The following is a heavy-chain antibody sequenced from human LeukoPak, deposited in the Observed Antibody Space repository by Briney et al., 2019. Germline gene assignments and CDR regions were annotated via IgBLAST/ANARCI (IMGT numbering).Heavy chain of an antibody. CDR2: ISDSGGST. J-gene: IGHJ6*02. V-gene: IGHV3-23*01. CDR3: AREPVSSFYYYGMDV. CDR1: GFTFNSFA. D-gene: IGHD2-2*01. Sequence: PGGSLRLSCAASGFTFNSFAMSWVRQAPGKGLEWVSGISDSGGSTYYAGSVKGRFTISRDNSKNTLYLQMNSLRAEDTAVYYCAREPVSSFYYYGMDVWGQGTTVTVSS.